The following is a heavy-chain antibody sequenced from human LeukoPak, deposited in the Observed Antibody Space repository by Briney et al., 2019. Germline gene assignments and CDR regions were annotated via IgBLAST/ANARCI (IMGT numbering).Heavy chain of an antibody. D-gene: IGHD6-19*01. J-gene: IGHJ5*02. CDR2: ISAYNGNT. V-gene: IGHV1-18*01. Sequence: ASVKVSCKASGYTFTSYGISGVRQPPGRGGEWMGWISAYNGNTNYAQKLQGRVTMTTDTSTNTVYMELRCLTSDDTAVYYCAREGGSGDFDPWGAGKLVTVSP. CDR1: GYTFTSYG. CDR3: AREGGSGDFDP.